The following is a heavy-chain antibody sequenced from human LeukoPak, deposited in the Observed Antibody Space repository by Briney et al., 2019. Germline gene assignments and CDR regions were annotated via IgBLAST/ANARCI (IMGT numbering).Heavy chain of an antibody. J-gene: IGHJ4*02. V-gene: IGHV3-33*06. CDR3: AKDGGPYDYYFDY. CDR1: GFTFSSYC. Sequence: GRSLRLSCAASGFTFSSYCMHWVRQAPGKGLEWGAVIRYDGSNRYYADFVKGRFTISRDNSKNTLYVQMNSLRAEDTAVYYCAKDGGPYDYYFDYWGQGTLVTVSS. D-gene: IGHD5-12*01. CDR2: IRYDGSNR.